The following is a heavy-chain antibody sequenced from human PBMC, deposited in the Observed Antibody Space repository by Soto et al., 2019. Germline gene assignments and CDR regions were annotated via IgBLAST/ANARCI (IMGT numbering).Heavy chain of an antibody. D-gene: IGHD3-22*01. CDR3: ARGKHYYDSSGLI. CDR2: IHHRDST. V-gene: IGHV4-4*02. Sequence: SETLSLTCAVSGGSISSNNWWSWVRQAPGKGLEWIGEIHHRDSTNYNPSLKSRVTISVDTSKNQFSLKLSSVTAADTAVYYCARGKHYYDSSGLIWGQGTMVT. J-gene: IGHJ3*02. CDR1: GGSISSNNW.